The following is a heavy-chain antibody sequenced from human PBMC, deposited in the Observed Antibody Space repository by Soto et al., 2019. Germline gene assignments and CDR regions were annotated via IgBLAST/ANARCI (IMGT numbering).Heavy chain of an antibody. CDR3: ARGRGGSYYEADY. CDR1: GGSISSYY. CDR2: IYYSGST. D-gene: IGHD1-26*01. Sequence: QVQLQESGPGLVKPSETLSLTCTVSGGSISSYYWSWIRQPPGKGLEWIGYIYYSGSTNYNPSLKIRVTISVETSKNQFSLKLSSVTAADTAVYYCARGRGGSYYEADYWGQGTLVTVSS. V-gene: IGHV4-59*01. J-gene: IGHJ4*02.